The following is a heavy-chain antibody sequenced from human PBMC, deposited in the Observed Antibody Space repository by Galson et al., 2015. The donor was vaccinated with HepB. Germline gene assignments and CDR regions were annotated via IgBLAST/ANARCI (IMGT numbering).Heavy chain of an antibody. D-gene: IGHD6-19*01. CDR1: GFTFSSYA. J-gene: IGHJ4*02. CDR3: ARGPASGCLDY. CDR2: ISYDGSNE. V-gene: IGHV3-30-3*01. Sequence: SLRLSCAASGFTFSSYAMHWVRQAPGKGLEWVAVISYDGSNEYYADSVKGRFTISRDNSKNTLYLQMNSLRAEDTAVYYCARGPASGCLDYWGQGTLVTVSS.